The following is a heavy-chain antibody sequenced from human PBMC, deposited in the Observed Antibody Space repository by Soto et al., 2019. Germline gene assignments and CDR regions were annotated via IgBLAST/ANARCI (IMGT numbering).Heavy chain of an antibody. CDR1: GHTLAELS. CDR3: ATDGNNGNNWFDP. V-gene: IGHV1-24*01. J-gene: IGHJ5*02. CDR2: FDPGNGQK. Sequence: ASVKVSCKVYGHTLAELSMNWVRQAPGKGLEWRGGFDPGNGQKFYAQKFQGRVIMTGDTTTETAYMELSGLRSEDTAVYYCATDGNNGNNWFDPWGQGTQVTVSS. D-gene: IGHD1-20*01.